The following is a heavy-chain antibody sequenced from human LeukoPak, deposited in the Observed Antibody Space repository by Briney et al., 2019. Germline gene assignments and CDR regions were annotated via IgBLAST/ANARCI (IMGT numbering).Heavy chain of an antibody. J-gene: IGHJ4*02. V-gene: IGHV3-30*04. CDR2: ISYDGSNK. CDR3: ARQGAYSYGSPPTR. Sequence: ERSLRLSSAASGFTFSSYAMHWVRQAPGKGLEWVAVISYDGSNKYYADSVKGRFTISRDNSKNTLYLQMNSLRAEDTAVYYCARQGAYSYGSPPTRWGQGTLVTVSS. CDR1: GFTFSSYA. D-gene: IGHD5-18*01.